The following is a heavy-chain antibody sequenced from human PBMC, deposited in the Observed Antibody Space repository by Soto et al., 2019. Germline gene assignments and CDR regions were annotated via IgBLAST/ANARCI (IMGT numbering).Heavy chain of an antibody. V-gene: IGHV3-11*01. D-gene: IGHD3-22*01. J-gene: IGHJ5*02. Sequence: GGSLRLSCAASGFTFSDYYRSWIRQAPGKGLEWISHISDSATTMYYADSVKGRFTISRDNARKSLFLHMNSLRAEDTAVYYCARDTAFISSGLFNPWGQGTLVTVSS. CDR1: GFTFSDYY. CDR3: ARDTAFISSGLFNP. CDR2: ISDSATTM.